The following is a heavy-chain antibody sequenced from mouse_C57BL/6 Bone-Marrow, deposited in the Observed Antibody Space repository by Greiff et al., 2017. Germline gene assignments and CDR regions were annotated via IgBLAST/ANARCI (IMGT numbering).Heavy chain of an antibody. CDR2: IRSKSSNYAT. Sequence: EAGGGLVQPKGSLKLSCAASGFTFNTYAMHWVRQAPGKGLEWVARIRSKSSNYATYYADSVKDRFTISRDDSQSMLYLQMNNLKTEDTAMYYCVREKEDYYGSSYGYFDYWGQGTTLTVSS. J-gene: IGHJ2*01. D-gene: IGHD1-1*01. CDR3: VREKEDYYGSSYGYFDY. V-gene: IGHV10-3*01. CDR1: GFTFNTYA.